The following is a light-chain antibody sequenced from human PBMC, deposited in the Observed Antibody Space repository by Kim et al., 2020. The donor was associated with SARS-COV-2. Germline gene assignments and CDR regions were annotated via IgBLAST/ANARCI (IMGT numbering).Light chain of an antibody. J-gene: IGKJ4*01. V-gene: IGKV1-13*02. CDR1: QGMSSA. CDR2: DAS. Sequence: APVGDTDTITCRASQGMSSALGWSQHKPGKPPKLLIYDASSLESGVPSRCSGSGSGTDFTLAVSSLQPEDFATYSCQQFNSYPHTFGGGTKVDIK. CDR3: QQFNSYPHT.